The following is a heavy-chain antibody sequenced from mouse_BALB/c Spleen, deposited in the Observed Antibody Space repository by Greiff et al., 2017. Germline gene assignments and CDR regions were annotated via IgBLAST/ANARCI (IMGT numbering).Heavy chain of an antibody. CDR1: GDSITSGY. V-gene: IGHV3-8*02. CDR3: ARFDYILGYFDV. J-gene: IGHJ1*01. Sequence: EVQLQQSGPSLVKPSQTLSLTCSVTGDSITSGYWNWIRKFPGNKLEYMGYISYSGSTYYNPSLKSRISITRDTSKNQYYLQLNSVTTEDTATYYCARFDYILGYFDVWGAGTTVTVSS. CDR2: ISYSGST. D-gene: IGHD2-12*01.